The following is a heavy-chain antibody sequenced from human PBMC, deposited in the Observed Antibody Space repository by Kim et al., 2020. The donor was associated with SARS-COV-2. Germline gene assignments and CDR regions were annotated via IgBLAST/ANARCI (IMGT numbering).Heavy chain of an antibody. D-gene: IGHD1-1*01. J-gene: IGHJ6*03. CDR1: GYTFTSYG. CDR3: ARTTVQGNDYYYMDV. CDR2: ISGSNGHT. V-gene: IGHV1-18*01. Sequence: ASVKVSCKASGYTFTSYGVSWVRQAPGQGLEWMGWISGSNGHTKYAQSLQGRVTVTTDIATSTAYMDLSSLRSDHTAVYFCARTTVQGNDYYYMDVWGKGTTVTVSS.